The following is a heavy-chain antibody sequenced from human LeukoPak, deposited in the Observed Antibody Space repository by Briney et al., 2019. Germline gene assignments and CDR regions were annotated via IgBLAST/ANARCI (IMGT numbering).Heavy chain of an antibody. V-gene: IGHV3-23*01. CDR1: GFTFSTYA. J-gene: IGHJ4*02. CDR2: IGGGGPTT. Sequence: GGSLRLSCAASGFTFSTYAMNWVRQAPAKGLEWVSTIGGGGPTTDYADSVMDRFTISRDNSKNTLYLQMNSLRAEDTAVYFCARGFLGGTDQYFDSWGQGTLVTVSS. D-gene: IGHD6-19*01. CDR3: ARGFLGGTDQYFDS.